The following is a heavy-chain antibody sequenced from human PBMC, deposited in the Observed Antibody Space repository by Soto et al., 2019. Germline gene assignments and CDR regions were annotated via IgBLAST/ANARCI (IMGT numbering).Heavy chain of an antibody. CDR3: ASLYRGIAAAAPFDY. D-gene: IGHD6-13*01. V-gene: IGHV1-2*02. J-gene: IGHJ4*02. Sequence: GAPVKVSCKASGYTFTGYYMHWVRQAPGQGLEWMGWINPNSGGTNYAQKFQGRVTMTRDTSISTAYMELSRLRPDDTAVYYCASLYRGIAAAAPFDYWGQGTLVTVSS. CDR1: GYTFTGYY. CDR2: INPNSGGT.